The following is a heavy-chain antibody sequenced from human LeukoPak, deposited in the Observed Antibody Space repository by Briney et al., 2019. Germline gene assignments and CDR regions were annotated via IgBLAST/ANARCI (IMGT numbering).Heavy chain of an antibody. CDR2: VSSYNGDT. J-gene: IGHJ5*02. CDR3: AKDWHILTGRNCFDP. D-gene: IGHD3-9*01. V-gene: IGHV1-18*01. CDR1: GYTFNNYG. Sequence: GASVKVSCKASGYTFNNYGTSWVRQAPGQGLEWMGWVSSYNGDTNYAQKFQGRVTMSTDTSTNTAYMELRSLRFDDTAIYYCAKDWHILTGRNCFDPWGQGTLVTVSS.